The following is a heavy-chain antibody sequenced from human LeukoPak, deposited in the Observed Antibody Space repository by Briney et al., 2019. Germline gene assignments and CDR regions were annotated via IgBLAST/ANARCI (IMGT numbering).Heavy chain of an antibody. CDR1: GFTFSSYA. Sequence: GGSLRLSCAASGFTFSSYAMSWVRQAPGKGLEWVSAISGSGGSTYYADSVKGRFTISRDNSKNTLYLQMNSLRAEDTAVYYCAKEPMVRGVIRWFDPWGQEPWSPSPQ. CDR2: ISGSGGST. D-gene: IGHD3-10*01. CDR3: AKEPMVRGVIRWFDP. J-gene: IGHJ5*02. V-gene: IGHV3-23*01.